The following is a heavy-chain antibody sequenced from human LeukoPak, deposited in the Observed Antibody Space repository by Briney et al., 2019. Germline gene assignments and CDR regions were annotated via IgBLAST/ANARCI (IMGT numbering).Heavy chain of an antibody. Sequence: SETLSLTCAVYGGSFSGYYWSWIRQPPGKGLEWIGEINHSGSTNHNPSLKSRVTISVDTSKNQFSLKLSSVTAADTAVYYCARVNRYLGWLVRSVPWFDPWGQGTLVTVSS. CDR1: GGSFSGYY. CDR2: INHSGST. V-gene: IGHV4-34*01. D-gene: IGHD6-19*01. J-gene: IGHJ5*02. CDR3: ARVNRYLGWLVRSVPWFDP.